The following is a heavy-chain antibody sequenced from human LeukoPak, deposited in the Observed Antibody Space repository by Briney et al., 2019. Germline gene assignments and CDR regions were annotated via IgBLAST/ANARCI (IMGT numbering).Heavy chain of an antibody. Sequence: GGSLRLSCAASGFTFSSYGMHWVRQAPGKGLEWVAFIRYDGSNKYYADSVKGRFTISRDNSKNTLYLQMNSLRAEDTAVYYCAKCGVTYYYYMDVWGKGTTVTVSS. J-gene: IGHJ6*03. CDR1: GFTFSSYG. CDR3: AKCGVTYYYYMDV. V-gene: IGHV3-30*02. D-gene: IGHD5-18*01. CDR2: IRYDGSNK.